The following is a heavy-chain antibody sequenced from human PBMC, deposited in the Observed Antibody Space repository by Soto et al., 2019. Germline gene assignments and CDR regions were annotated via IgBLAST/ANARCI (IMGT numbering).Heavy chain of an antibody. CDR2: ISGSDGST. V-gene: IGHV3-23*01. Sequence: EVQLLESGGGLVQPGGSLRLSCAASGFTFNNYAMTWVRQAPGKGLEWVSTISGSDGSTYYADSVKGRFTISRANSKNALYLQMSSLRAEDTALYYCVKDWTGDTCPCMDVWGQGTTVTVSS. J-gene: IGHJ6*01. CDR1: GFTFNNYA. CDR3: VKDWTGDTCPCMDV. D-gene: IGHD2-8*02.